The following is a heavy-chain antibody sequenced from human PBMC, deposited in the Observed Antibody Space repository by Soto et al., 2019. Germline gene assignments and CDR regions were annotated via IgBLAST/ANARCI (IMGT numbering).Heavy chain of an antibody. CDR3: AVAPYVPLTPV. Sequence: PGGSLRLSCAASGFTFSSSAMSWVRQAPGKGLEWVSAISGSGDSTYYADSVKGRFTVSRDNSKNTLYLQMNSLRAEDTAVYYCAVAPYVPLTPVWGQGTLVTVSS. CDR1: GFTFSSSA. D-gene: IGHD2-8*01. V-gene: IGHV3-23*01. J-gene: IGHJ4*02. CDR2: ISGSGDST.